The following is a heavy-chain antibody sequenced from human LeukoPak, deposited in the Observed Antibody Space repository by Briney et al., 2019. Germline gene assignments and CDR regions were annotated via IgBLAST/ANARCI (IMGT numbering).Heavy chain of an antibody. CDR3: ARGRRWLQFTFDY. Sequence: SETLSLTCAVYGGSFSGYYWSWIRQPPGKGLEWIGEINHSGSTNYNPSLKSRVTISVGTSKNQFSLKLSSVTAADTAVYYCARGRRWLQFTFDYWGQGTLVTASS. CDR2: INHSGST. CDR1: GGSFSGYY. V-gene: IGHV4-34*01. J-gene: IGHJ4*02. D-gene: IGHD5-24*01.